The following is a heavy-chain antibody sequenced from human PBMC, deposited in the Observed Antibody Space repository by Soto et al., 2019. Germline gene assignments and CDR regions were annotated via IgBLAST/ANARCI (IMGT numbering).Heavy chain of an antibody. CDR3: ARRAETNGWNGFGADKYYFDF. V-gene: IGHV1-8*01. CDR1: GYTFNSYD. J-gene: IGHJ4*02. Sequence: SVKVSCKASGYTFNSYDIYWVRQATGEGLEWMGWMNPNTGNSGYAQKFQGRVTVTSDTSINTVHMELSSLRSEDTAVYYCARRAETNGWNGFGADKYYFDFWGQGTLVTVSS. D-gene: IGHD1-1*01. CDR2: MNPNTGNS.